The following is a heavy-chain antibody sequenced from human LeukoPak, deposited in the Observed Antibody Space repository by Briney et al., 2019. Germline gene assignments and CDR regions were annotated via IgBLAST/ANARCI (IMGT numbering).Heavy chain of an antibody. J-gene: IGHJ4*02. CDR1: GYTFTGYY. Sequence: ASVKVSCKASGYTFTGYYMHWVRQAPGQGLEWMGWINPNSGGTNYAQKFQGRVTMTRDTSISTAYMELSSLRSEDTAVYYCARGALTASRYYYGSGSYSSDYWGQGTLVTVSS. D-gene: IGHD3-10*01. CDR2: INPNSGGT. V-gene: IGHV1-2*02. CDR3: ARGALTASRYYYGSGSYSSDY.